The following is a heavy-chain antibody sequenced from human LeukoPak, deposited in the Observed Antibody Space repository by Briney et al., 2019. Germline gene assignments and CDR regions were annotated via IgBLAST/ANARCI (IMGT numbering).Heavy chain of an antibody. Sequence: GASVKVSCKASGYTFTGYYMYWVRQAPGQGLEWMGWINPNSGGTDYAQKFQGRVTMTRDTSITTAYMELSRLTSDDTAVYYCAREVVSVIPYFDHWGQGTLVTVSS. J-gene: IGHJ4*02. CDR1: GYTFTGYY. CDR2: INPNSGGT. CDR3: AREVVSVIPYFDH. V-gene: IGHV1-2*02. D-gene: IGHD2-21*02.